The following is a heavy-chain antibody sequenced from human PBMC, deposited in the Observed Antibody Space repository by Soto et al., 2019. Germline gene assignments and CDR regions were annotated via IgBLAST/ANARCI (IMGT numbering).Heavy chain of an antibody. V-gene: IGHV1-24*01. D-gene: IGHD6-6*01. J-gene: IGHJ6*02. CDR3: ARQYEAKTRKASSSHYYYYGMDV. CDR1: GYTLTELS. CDR2: FDPEDGET. Sequence: ASVKVSCKVSGYTLTELSMHWVRQAPGKGLEWMGGFDPEDGETIYAQKFQGRVTMTEDTSTDTAYMELSSLRSEDTAVYYCARQYEAKTRKASSSHYYYYGMDVWGQGTTVTVSS.